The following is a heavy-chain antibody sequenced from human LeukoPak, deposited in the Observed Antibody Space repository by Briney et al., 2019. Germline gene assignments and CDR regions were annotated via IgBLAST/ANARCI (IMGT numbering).Heavy chain of an antibody. CDR1: GGSISSSSYY. V-gene: IGHV4-39*01. D-gene: IGHD3-10*01. CDR2: IYYTGST. CDR3: ALGRDGSGSYYFDY. Sequence: KPSETLSLTCTVSGGSISSSSYYWGWIRQPPGKGLEWIGSIYYTGSTYYNPSLKSRVTISVDTSKNQFSLKLSSVTAADTAVYYCALGRDGSGSYYFDYWGQGTLVTVSS. J-gene: IGHJ4*02.